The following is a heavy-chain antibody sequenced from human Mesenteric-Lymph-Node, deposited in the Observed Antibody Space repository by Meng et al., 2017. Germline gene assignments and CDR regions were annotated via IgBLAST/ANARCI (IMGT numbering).Heavy chain of an antibody. CDR1: GYSFTSYW. V-gene: IGHV5-51*01. D-gene: IGHD4-17*01. CDR2: IYPGDSDT. CDR3: ARPLNYGEDPPDY. Sequence: GGSLRLSCKGSGYSFTSYWIGWVRQMPGKGLEWMGIIYPGDSDTRYSPSFQGQVTISADKSISTAYLQWSSLKASDTAMYYCARPLNYGEDPPDYWGQGTLVTVSS. J-gene: IGHJ4*02.